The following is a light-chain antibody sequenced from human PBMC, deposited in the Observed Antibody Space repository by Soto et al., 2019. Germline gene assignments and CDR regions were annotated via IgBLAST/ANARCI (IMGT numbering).Light chain of an antibody. CDR2: YDD. CDR1: AFNIGKNA. Sequence: QSVLTQPPSVSDAPRQRATISCSGNAFNIGKNAVNWYQQVPGKAPKLLISYDDLKPSGVSDRFSGSRSGTSAYLAISGLQSGAEADYYCAACDDSLTALLFCGGTQLTV. J-gene: IGLJ3*02. CDR3: AACDDSLTALL. V-gene: IGLV1-36*01.